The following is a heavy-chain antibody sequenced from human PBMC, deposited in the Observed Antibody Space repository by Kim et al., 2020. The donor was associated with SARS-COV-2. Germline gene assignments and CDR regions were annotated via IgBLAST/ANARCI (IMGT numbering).Heavy chain of an antibody. CDR2: ISYDGSNK. V-gene: IGHV3-30*18. D-gene: IGHD3-10*01. CDR1: GFTFSSYG. CDR3: AKNYEHYYGSGSYGGMDV. Sequence: GGSLRLSCAASGFTFSSYGMHWVRQAPGKGLEWVAVISYDGSNKYYADSVKGRFTISRDNSKNTLYLQMNSLRAEDTAVYYCAKNYEHYYGSGSYGGMDVWGQGTTVTVSS. J-gene: IGHJ6*02.